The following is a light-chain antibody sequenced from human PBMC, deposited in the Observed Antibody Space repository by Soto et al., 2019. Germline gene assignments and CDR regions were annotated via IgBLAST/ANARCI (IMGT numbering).Light chain of an antibody. CDR1: QSVSSN. V-gene: IGKV3-15*01. CDR2: GAS. Sequence: EIVMTQSPATLSVSPGESATLSCRASQSVSSNLAWFQQEPGQAPRRLIYGASTRASGIPARFSGSGSGTEFTLTIGSLQSEDFAVYYCQQYNNWPPWTFGQGTKVEIK. CDR3: QQYNNWPPWT. J-gene: IGKJ1*01.